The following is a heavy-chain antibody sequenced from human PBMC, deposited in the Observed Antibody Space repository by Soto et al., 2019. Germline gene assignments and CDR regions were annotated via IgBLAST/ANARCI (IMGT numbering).Heavy chain of an antibody. CDR1: GFTFSSYA. Sequence: GGSLRLSCAASGFTFSSYAMSWVRQAPGKGLEWVSAISGSGGSTYYADSVKGRFTISRDNSKNTLYLQMNSLRAEDTAVYYCAKVKNWNYSIYYYYYYGMDVWGQGTTVTVSS. D-gene: IGHD1-7*01. V-gene: IGHV3-23*01. J-gene: IGHJ6*02. CDR2: ISGSGGST. CDR3: AKVKNWNYSIYYYYYYGMDV.